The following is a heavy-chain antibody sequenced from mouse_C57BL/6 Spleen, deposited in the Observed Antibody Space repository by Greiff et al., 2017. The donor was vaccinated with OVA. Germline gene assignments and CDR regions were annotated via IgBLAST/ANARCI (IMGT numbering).Heavy chain of an antibody. CDR2: IRNKANGYTT. CDR3: ARYELRYFDY. J-gene: IGHJ2*01. D-gene: IGHD1-1*01. Sequence: EVMLVESGGGLVQPGGSLSLSCAASGFTFTDYYMSWVRQPPGQALEWLGFIRNKANGYTTEYSASVKGRFTISRDNSQSILYLQMNALRAEDSATYYCARYELRYFDYWGQGTTLTVSS. V-gene: IGHV7-3*01. CDR1: GFTFTDYY.